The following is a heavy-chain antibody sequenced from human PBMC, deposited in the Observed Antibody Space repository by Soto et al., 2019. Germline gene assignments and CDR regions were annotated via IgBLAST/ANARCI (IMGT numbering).Heavy chain of an antibody. D-gene: IGHD3-10*01. J-gene: IGHJ4*02. CDR2: INHSGST. CDR1: GGSFSGYY. V-gene: IGHV4-34*01. CDR3: ARARKNYYGSGSYYIVGFDY. Sequence: SETLSLTCAVYGGSFSGYYWSWIRQPPGKGLEWIGEINHSGSTNYNPSLKSRVTISVDTSKNQFSLKLSSVTAADTAVYYCARARKNYYGSGSYYIVGFDYWGQGTLVTVS.